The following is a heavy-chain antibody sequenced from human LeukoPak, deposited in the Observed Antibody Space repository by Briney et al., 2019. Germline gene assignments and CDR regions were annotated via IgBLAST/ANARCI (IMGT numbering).Heavy chain of an antibody. V-gene: IGHV3-23*01. J-gene: IGHJ4*02. D-gene: IGHD3-22*01. CDR1: GFTFSSYA. Sequence: PGGSLRLSCAASGFTFSSYAMSWVRQAPGKGLEWVSAISGSGGSTYYADSAKGRFTISRDNSKNTLYLQMNSLRAEDTAVYYCAKDPQGSSGYHDYWGQGTLVTVSS. CDR2: ISGSGGST. CDR3: AKDPQGSSGYHDY.